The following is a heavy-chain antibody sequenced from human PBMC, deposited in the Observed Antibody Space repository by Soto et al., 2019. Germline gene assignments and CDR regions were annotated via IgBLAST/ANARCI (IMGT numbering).Heavy chain of an antibody. J-gene: IGHJ6*02. V-gene: IGHV1-2*04. CDR1: GYTFTGYY. CDR2: INPNSGGT. CDR3: ARDLGSSLIGGMDV. Sequence: ASVKVSCKASGYTFTGYYMHWVRQAPGQGLEWMGWINPNSGGTNYAQKFQGWVTMTRDTSISTAYMELSRLRSDDTAVYYCARDLGSSLIGGMDVWGQGTTVTVSS. D-gene: IGHD2-21*01.